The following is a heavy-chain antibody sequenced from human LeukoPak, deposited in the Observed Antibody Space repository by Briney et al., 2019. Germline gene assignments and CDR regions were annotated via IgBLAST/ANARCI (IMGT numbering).Heavy chain of an antibody. CDR3: ARDPSSSWYGWYFDL. J-gene: IGHJ2*01. CDR1: GYTFTGYY. Sequence: SVKVSCKASGYTFTGYYMHWVRQAPGQGLEWMGGIIPIFGTANYAQKFQGRVTITADKSTSTAYMELSSLRSEDTAVYYCARDPSSSWYGWYFDLWGRGTLVTVSS. V-gene: IGHV1-69*06. D-gene: IGHD6-13*01. CDR2: IIPIFGTA.